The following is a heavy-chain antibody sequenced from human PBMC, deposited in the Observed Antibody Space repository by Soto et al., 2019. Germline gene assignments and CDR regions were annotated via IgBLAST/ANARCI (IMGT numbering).Heavy chain of an antibody. CDR3: ARDAAGGTYSTAWYEFDY. V-gene: IGHV3-23*01. J-gene: IGHJ4*02. CDR1: EFTFSSYV. D-gene: IGHD2-2*01. Sequence: PGGSLRLSCAASEFTFSSYVMSWVRQAPGKGPEWVAVISDSGGGTYYADSVKGRFTISRDNSKNTLYLQMNSLRAEDTAVYYCARDAAGGTYSTAWYEFDYWGQGTQVTV. CDR2: ISDSGGGT.